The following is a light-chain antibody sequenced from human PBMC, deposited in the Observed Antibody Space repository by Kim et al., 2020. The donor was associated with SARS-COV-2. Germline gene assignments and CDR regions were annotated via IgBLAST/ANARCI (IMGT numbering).Light chain of an antibody. CDR1: SSDVGGFNY. J-gene: IGLJ3*02. Sequence: SALTQPRSVSGSPGQSVTISCTGTSSDVGGFNYVSWYQQHPGKAPQLMIYDVTKRPSGVPDRFSGSKSGNTASLTISGLQAEDEAAYYCCSYAGSYTWVFGGGTQLTVL. V-gene: IGLV2-11*01. CDR3: CSYAGSYTWV. CDR2: DVT.